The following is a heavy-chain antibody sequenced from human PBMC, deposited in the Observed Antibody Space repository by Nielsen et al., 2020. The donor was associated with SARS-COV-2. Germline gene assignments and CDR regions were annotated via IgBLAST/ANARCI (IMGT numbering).Heavy chain of an antibody. J-gene: IGHJ6*02. CDR1: GFTLSNYN. CDR2: INRDGSVT. CDR3: VREGDGYHSYYYGLDV. D-gene: IGHD5-24*01. Sequence: GESLKISCAASGFTLSNYNMHWVRQGPGKGLVWVSRINRDGSVTNYADPVKGRFTISRDNGGNTLYLQVNSLRAEDTAVYYCVREGDGYHSYYYGLDVWGRGTTVTVSS. V-gene: IGHV3-74*01.